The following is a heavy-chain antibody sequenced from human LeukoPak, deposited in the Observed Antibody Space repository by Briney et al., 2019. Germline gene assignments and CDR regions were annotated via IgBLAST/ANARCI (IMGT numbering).Heavy chain of an antibody. D-gene: IGHD2-21*02. CDR3: ARESSCGGDCYSVD. V-gene: IGHV3-21*01. J-gene: IGHJ4*02. CDR1: GFTFSSYS. Sequence: TGGSLRLSCAASGFTFSSYSMNWVRQAPGKGLEWVSSISSSSSYIYYADSVKGRFTISRDNAKNSLYLQMNSLRAEDTAVYYCARESSCGGDCYSVDWGQGTLVTVSS. CDR2: ISSSSSYI.